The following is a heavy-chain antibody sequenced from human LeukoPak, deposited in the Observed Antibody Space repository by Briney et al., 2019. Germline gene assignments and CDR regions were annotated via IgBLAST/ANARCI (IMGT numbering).Heavy chain of an antibody. CDR1: GGSMSSYY. J-gene: IGHJ4*02. Sequence: PSETLSLTCTVSGGSMSSYYWSWIRQPPGKGLEWIGYIYYSGSTYYNPSLKSRVTISVDTSKNQFSLKVSSVTAADTAIYYCARDLSFDWFPYYFDYWGQGILVTVSS. CDR2: IYYSGST. CDR3: ARDLSFDWFPYYFDY. D-gene: IGHD3-9*01. V-gene: IGHV4-59*12.